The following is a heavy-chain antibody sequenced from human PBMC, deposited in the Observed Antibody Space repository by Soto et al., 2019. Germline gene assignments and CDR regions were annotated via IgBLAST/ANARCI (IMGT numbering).Heavy chain of an antibody. CDR1: GFTFSDHF. CDR3: ARESEDLTSNFDY. V-gene: IGHV3-21*06. Sequence: GGSLRLSCAASGFTFSDHFMDWVRQAPGKGLEWVSSISSTTNYIYYGDSMKGRFTISRDNAKNSLYLEMNSLRAEDTAVYYCARESEDLTSNFDYWGQGTLVTV. J-gene: IGHJ4*02. CDR2: ISSTTNYI.